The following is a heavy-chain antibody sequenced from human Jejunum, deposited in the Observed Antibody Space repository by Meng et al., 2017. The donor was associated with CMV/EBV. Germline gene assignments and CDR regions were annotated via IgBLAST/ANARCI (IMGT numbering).Heavy chain of an antibody. CDR2: IYSGGTT. J-gene: IGHJ5*02. CDR3: VRNLGYTYGLVS. Sequence: EVQLVVSGGGLVQPGESLRPSCAASGFSVSSNYMSWVRQAPGKGLEWVTLIYSGGTTFYADSVKGRFTISRDNSKNVLYLQMNSVRAEDTALYHCVRNLGYTYGLVSWGQGTLVTVSS. V-gene: IGHV3-66*01. D-gene: IGHD5-18*01. CDR1: GFSVSSNY.